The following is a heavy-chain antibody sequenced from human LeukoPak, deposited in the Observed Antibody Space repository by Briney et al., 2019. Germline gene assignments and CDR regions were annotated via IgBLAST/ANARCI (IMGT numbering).Heavy chain of an antibody. J-gene: IGHJ4*02. CDR1: GGSISSYY. CDR2: IYYSGST. D-gene: IGHD6-6*01. CDR3: ARGMRIAARPYYFDY. Sequence: KRSESLSLTCTVSGGSISSYYWSWSRQPPGKGLEWIGYIYYSGSTNYNPSLNTRVKRSVDTSKNQFSLQLSSVTAADTAVYYCARGMRIAARPYYFDYWGQGTLVTVSS. V-gene: IGHV4-59*01.